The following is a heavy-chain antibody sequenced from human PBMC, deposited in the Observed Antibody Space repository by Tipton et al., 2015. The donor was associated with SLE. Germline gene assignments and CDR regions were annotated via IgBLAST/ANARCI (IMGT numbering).Heavy chain of an antibody. Sequence: SLRLSCAASGFTFSRYSMNWVRQAPGKGLEWVSSISDSSSHIFYADSVKGRFTISRDNSKSVLSLQMNSLSTEDTAVYYCARDSGWELLRFYFDYWGQGTLVPVSS. J-gene: IGHJ4*02. D-gene: IGHD1-26*01. CDR2: ISDSSSHI. V-gene: IGHV3-21*06. CDR1: GFTFSRYS. CDR3: ARDSGWELLRFYFDY.